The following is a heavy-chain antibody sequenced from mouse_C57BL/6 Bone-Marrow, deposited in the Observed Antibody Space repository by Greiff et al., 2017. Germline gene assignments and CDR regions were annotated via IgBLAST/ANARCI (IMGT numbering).Heavy chain of an antibody. CDR1: GYTFTSYW. CDR2: IYPCSGST. CDR3: ARLYYYSTRAY. Sequence: QVQLQQPGAELVKPGASVKMSCKASGYTFTSYWITWVQQRPGQGLEWIGDIYPCSGSTNYNETFKSKATLTVATSTGAAYRQLSSLTSEDSAVYYCARLYYYSTRAYWGQGTLVTVSA. D-gene: IGHD2-5*01. V-gene: IGHV1-55*01. J-gene: IGHJ3*01.